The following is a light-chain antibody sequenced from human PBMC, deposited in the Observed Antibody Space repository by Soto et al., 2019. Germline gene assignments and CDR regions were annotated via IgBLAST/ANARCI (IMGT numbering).Light chain of an antibody. Sequence: DIQMTQSPSTLSASVGDRVTITCRASQSISSWLAWYQQKPGKAPKLLIYDASSLESGVPSRFSGSGSGTEFNLNISSLQPDDFAPYYCQQYNSYSLTFGGGTQVEIK. CDR2: DAS. V-gene: IGKV1-5*01. J-gene: IGKJ4*01. CDR1: QSISSW. CDR3: QQYNSYSLT.